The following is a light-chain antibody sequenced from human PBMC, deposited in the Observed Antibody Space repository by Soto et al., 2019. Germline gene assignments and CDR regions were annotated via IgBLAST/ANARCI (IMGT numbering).Light chain of an antibody. V-gene: IGKV1D-16*01. CDR1: HGISSW. CDR2: AES. J-gene: IGKJ3*01. Sequence: DLQMTQSPSSLSASVGDRFTITGRESHGISSWLAWYKQKTEKAPKSRIYAESSLQSGVPSRFSGSGSGTDLNLTISSLQPEDFETYYCQQYNSYTRTFGPGTKVDIK. CDR3: QQYNSYTRT.